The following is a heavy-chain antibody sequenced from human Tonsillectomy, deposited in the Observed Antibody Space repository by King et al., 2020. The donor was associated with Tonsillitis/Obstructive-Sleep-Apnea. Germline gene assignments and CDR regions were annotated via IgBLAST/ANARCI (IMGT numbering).Heavy chain of an antibody. J-gene: IGHJ3*02. V-gene: IGHV5-51*01. Sequence: EVQLVQSGAEVKKPGESLKISCKGSGYSFTSYWIGWVRQMPGKGLEWMGIIYPGDSDTRYSPSFQGKVTIPADKSISTAYLQWSRLKASETGMYYCARLWLDISIQDADIWGQGTMVTVSS. CDR1: GYSFTSYW. D-gene: IGHD2-2*03. CDR3: ARLWLDISIQDADI. CDR2: IYPGDSDT.